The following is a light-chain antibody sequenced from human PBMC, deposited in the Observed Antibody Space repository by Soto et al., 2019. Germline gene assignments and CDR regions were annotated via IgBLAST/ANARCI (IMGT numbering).Light chain of an antibody. V-gene: IGKV3-20*01. CDR2: AAS. J-gene: IGKJ2*03. Sequence: EIVLTQSPATLSLSAGERATLSCRPSQILSPSYLVWYQHKPGQGPRLLIFAASSRATGVPDRFSGSGSGKDFTLTITRLEPEDSAIYYCQQYGRSPHSFGRGTHLEIK. CDR3: QQYGRSPHS. CDR1: QILSPSY.